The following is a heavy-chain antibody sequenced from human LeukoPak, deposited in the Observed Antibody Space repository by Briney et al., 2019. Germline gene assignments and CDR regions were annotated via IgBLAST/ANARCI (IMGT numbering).Heavy chain of an antibody. CDR3: AKGRYSGYETPDY. Sequence: GGSLRLSCAASGFTFSSYGMHWVRQAPGKGLEWVAVISYDGSNKYYVDSVKGRFTISRDNSKNTLYLQMNSLRAEGTAVYYCAKGRYSGYETPDYWGQGTLVTVSS. D-gene: IGHD5-12*01. CDR2: ISYDGSNK. V-gene: IGHV3-30*18. CDR1: GFTFSSYG. J-gene: IGHJ4*02.